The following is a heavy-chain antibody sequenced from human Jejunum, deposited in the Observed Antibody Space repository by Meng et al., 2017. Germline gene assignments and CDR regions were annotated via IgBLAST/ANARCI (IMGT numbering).Heavy chain of an antibody. CDR3: AGGVGATRVGFDY. CDR2: INYQGNT. CDR1: GDSINNTN. Sequence: QGHQQEAGPRLVKPSETLSPTCNVSGDSINNTNWCESRHPPAEKRQEIGRINYQGNTTYYTSPKDSVVTISVAESNKQFLLTHYATTAADTAYYYAAGGVGATRVGFDYWGQGILVTVSS. V-gene: IGHV4-59*12. D-gene: IGHD1-26*01. J-gene: IGHJ4*02.